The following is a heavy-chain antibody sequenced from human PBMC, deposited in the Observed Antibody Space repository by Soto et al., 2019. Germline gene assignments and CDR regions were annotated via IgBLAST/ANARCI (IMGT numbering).Heavy chain of an antibody. V-gene: IGHV1-69*13. CDR2: VIPIFGTA. J-gene: IGHJ6*02. CDR1: GGTFSSYA. Sequence: SVKVSCKASGGTFSSYAISWVRQAPGQGLEWMGGVIPIFGTANYAQKFQGRVTITADESTSTAYMELSSLRSEDTAVYYCARKRRGGYYYSGMDVWGQGTTVTVSS. CDR3: ARKRRGGYYYSGMDV. D-gene: IGHD3-10*01.